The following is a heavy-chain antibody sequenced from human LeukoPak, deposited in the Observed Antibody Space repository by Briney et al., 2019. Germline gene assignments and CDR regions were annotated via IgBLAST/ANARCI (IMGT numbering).Heavy chain of an antibody. D-gene: IGHD4-17*01. CDR2: IIPIFGTA. CDR1: GGTFIIYA. Sequence: AVKVSCKASGGTFIIYAISWVRQAPGQGRERMGGIIPIFGTANYTQKFQGRVTITADKSTSTAYMELSSLRSEDTAVYYCASHYGDYGDYYYYYYMDVWGKGTTVTVSS. V-gene: IGHV1-69*06. J-gene: IGHJ6*03. CDR3: ASHYGDYGDYYYYYYMDV.